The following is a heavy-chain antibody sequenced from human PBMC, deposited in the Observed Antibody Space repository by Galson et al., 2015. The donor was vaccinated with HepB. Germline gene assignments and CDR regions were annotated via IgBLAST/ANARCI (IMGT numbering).Heavy chain of an antibody. CDR3: ARAHAGCSGGNCYPYYFDF. V-gene: IGHV3-48*02. Sequence: SLRLSCAASGFTFSSFSMNWVRQAPGKGLEWVSYISSSSRNIYYADSVKGRFTISRDNAKNSLYLQMNSLRDEDTAVYYCARAHAGCSGGNCYPYYFDFWGQGSLVTVSS. CDR1: GFTFSSFS. CDR2: ISSSSRNI. D-gene: IGHD2-15*01. J-gene: IGHJ4*02.